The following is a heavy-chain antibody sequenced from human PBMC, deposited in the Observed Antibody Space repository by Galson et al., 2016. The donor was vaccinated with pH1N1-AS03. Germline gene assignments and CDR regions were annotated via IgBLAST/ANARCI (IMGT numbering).Heavy chain of an antibody. V-gene: IGHV3-23*01. CDR1: GFMFSTNA. D-gene: IGHD2-2*01. CDR3: AKGGKGYCSSATCFSLSYYYYYHGMDV. J-gene: IGHJ6*04. CDR2: ISASGGDT. Sequence: SLRLSCAVSGFMFSTNAMTWVRQAPGKGLEWVSGISASGGDTYYADSVKGRFTVSRDNSKHTLYLQMNSLRADDTAVYYCAKGGKGYCSSATCFSLSYYYYYHGMDVWGKGTTVTVSS.